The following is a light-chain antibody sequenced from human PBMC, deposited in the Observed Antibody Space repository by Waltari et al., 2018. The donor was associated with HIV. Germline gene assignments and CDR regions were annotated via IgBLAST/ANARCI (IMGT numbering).Light chain of an antibody. CDR3: QQYNNWPPDYT. CDR2: GAS. V-gene: IGKV3-15*01. Sequence: EIVMTQSPATLSVSPGERATLSCRASQSVNSNLAWYQQKPGQAPRLLIYGASTRATGIPARFSGSGSGTELTLTISSLQSEDFAVYYCQQYNNWPPDYTFGQGTKLEIK. J-gene: IGKJ2*01. CDR1: QSVNSN.